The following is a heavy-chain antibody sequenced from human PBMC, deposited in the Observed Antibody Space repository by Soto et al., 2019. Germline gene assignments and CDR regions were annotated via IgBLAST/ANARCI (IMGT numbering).Heavy chain of an antibody. CDR2: IWYDGSNK. CDR1: GFTFSSYG. D-gene: IGHD6-6*01. CDR3: ARDCNLTGGIAARQIYYGMDV. Sequence: PGGSLRLSCAASGFTFSSYGMHWVRQAPGKGLEWVAVIWYDGSNKYYADSVKGRFTISRDNSKNTLYLQMNSLRAEDTAVYYCARDCNLTGGIAARQIYYGMDVWGQGTTVTVSS. V-gene: IGHV3-33*01. J-gene: IGHJ6*02.